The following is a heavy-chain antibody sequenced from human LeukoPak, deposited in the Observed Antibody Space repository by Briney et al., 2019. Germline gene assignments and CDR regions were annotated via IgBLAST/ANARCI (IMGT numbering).Heavy chain of an antibody. CDR3: AKDESPAAGAGPFGY. Sequence: GGSLRLSCAASGVTFSSYAMSWVRQAPGKGLGWVSAISGSGGSTYYADSVKGRFTISRDNSKNTLYLQMNSLRAEDTAVYYCAKDESPAAGAGPFGYWGQGTLVTVSS. CDR1: GVTFSSYA. CDR2: ISGSGGST. V-gene: IGHV3-23*01. D-gene: IGHD1-26*01. J-gene: IGHJ4*02.